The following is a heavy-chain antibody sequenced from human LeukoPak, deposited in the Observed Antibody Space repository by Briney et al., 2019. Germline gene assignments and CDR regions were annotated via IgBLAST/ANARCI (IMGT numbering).Heavy chain of an antibody. CDR2: IYTSGST. CDR1: GGSISSYY. CDR3: TRVSLGRHSYYYGMDV. J-gene: IGHJ6*02. V-gene: IGHV4-4*07. D-gene: IGHD1-1*01. Sequence: SETLSLTCTVSGGSISSYYWSWIRQPAGKGLEWIGRIYTSGSTNYNPSLKSRVTMSVDTSKNQFSLKLSSVTAADTAVYYCTRVSLGRHSYYYGMDVWGQGTTVTVSS.